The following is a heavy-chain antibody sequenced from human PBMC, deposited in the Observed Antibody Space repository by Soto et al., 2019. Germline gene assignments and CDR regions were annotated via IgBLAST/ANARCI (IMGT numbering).Heavy chain of an antibody. Sequence: ASVKVSCKASGYTFTSYAMHWVRQAPGQRLEWMGWINAGNGNTKYSQKFQGRVTITRDTSASTAYMELSSLRSEDTAVYYCARDQTTDYGDSQPYFDYWGQGTLVTVSS. CDR1: GYTFTSYA. CDR3: ARDQTTDYGDSQPYFDY. V-gene: IGHV1-3*01. CDR2: INAGNGNT. D-gene: IGHD4-17*01. J-gene: IGHJ4*02.